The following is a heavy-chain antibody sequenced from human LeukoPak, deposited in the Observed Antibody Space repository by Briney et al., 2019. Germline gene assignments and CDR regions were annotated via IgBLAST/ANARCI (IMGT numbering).Heavy chain of an antibody. CDR2: IYYSGST. CDR3: ARYSSGWAVFDY. Sequence: SETLSLTCTVSGGSISSYYWSWIRQPPGKGLEWIGYIYYSGSTNYNPSLKSRVTTSVDTSKNQFSLKLSSVTAADTAVYYCARYSSGWAVFDYWGQGTLVTVSS. J-gene: IGHJ4*02. CDR1: GGSISSYY. V-gene: IGHV4-59*01. D-gene: IGHD6-19*01.